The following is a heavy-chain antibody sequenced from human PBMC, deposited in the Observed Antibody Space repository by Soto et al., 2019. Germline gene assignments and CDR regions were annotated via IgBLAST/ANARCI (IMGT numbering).Heavy chain of an antibody. D-gene: IGHD3-10*01. J-gene: IGHJ4*02. CDR2: IYYSGST. CDR3: ARHNYGSGSTYFDY. V-gene: IGHV4-59*08. Sequence: SETLSLTCTVSGGSISSYYWSWIRQPPWEGLEWIGYIYYSGSTNYNPSLKSRVTISVDTSKNQFSLKLNSMTAADTAVYYCARHNYGSGSTYFDYWGQGTLVTVSS. CDR1: GGSISSYY.